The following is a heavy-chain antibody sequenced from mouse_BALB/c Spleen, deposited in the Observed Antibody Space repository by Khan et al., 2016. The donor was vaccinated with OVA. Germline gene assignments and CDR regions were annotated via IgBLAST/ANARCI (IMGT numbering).Heavy chain of an antibody. CDR1: GFTFSSYS. Sequence: EVELVESGGDLVKPGGSLKLSCAASGFTFSSYSMSWVRQIPDKRLEWVATMSSGGDYTYYPDSVKGRFTISRDTAKNTLYLQMSSLNSEDTAMXYCASHLTGSFAYWGQGTLVTVSA. V-gene: IGHV5-6*01. CDR3: ASHLTGSFAY. D-gene: IGHD4-1*01. J-gene: IGHJ3*01. CDR2: MSSGGDYT.